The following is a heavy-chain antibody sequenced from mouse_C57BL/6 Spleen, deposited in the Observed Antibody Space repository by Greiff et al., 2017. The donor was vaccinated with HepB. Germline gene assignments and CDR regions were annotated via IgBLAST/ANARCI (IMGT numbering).Heavy chain of an antibody. CDR1: GYTFTDYE. CDR2: IDPETGGT. CDR3: TRERTTVVEGYFDV. V-gene: IGHV1-15*01. D-gene: IGHD1-1*01. Sequence: QVQLKQSGAELVRPGASVTLSCKASGYTFTDYEMHWVKQTPVHGLEWIGAIDPETGGTAYNQKFKGKAILTADKSSSTAYMELRSLTSEDSAVYYCTRERTTVVEGYFDVWGTGTTVTVSS. J-gene: IGHJ1*03.